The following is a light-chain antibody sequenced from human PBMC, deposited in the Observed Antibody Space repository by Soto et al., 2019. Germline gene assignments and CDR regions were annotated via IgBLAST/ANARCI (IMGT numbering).Light chain of an antibody. V-gene: IGKV3-20*01. Sequence: EIVLTQSPGTLSLSPGERATLSCRASQSVSSSYLAWYQQKPGQAPRPLIYGASSRAIGIPDRFSGSGSGTVFTLSISRLEPEDVAVYYCQQYGSTPWTLCQGTKVQIK. J-gene: IGKJ1*01. CDR2: GAS. CDR1: QSVSSSY. CDR3: QQYGSTPWT.